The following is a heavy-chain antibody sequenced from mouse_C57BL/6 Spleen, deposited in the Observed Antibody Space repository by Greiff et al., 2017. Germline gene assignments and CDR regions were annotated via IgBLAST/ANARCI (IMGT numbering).Heavy chain of an antibody. D-gene: IGHD2-4*01. V-gene: IGHV5-9*01. CDR2: ISGGGGNT. J-gene: IGHJ1*03. CDR1: GFTFSSYT. CDR3: ARQNDYDGYWYFDG. Sequence: EVKLVESGGGLVKPGGSLKLSCAASGFTFSSYTMSWVRQTPEKRLEWVATISGGGGNTYYPDSVKGRFTISRDNAKNTLYLQMSSLRSEDTALYYCARQNDYDGYWYFDGWGTGTTVTVSS.